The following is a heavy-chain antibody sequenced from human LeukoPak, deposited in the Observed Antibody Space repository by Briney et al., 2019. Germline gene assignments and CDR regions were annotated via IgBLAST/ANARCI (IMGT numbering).Heavy chain of an antibody. CDR3: ARGRGESIAATGEA. D-gene: IGHD6-13*01. CDR1: GFIFSNYA. J-gene: IGHJ5*02. CDR2: ISGSGGST. V-gene: IGHV3-23*01. Sequence: GGSLRLSCAASGFIFSNYAMSWVRQAPGKGLEWVSGISGSGGSTYYADSVKGRFTISRDNSKNTLYLQMNSLRAEDTAVYFCARGRGESIAATGEAWGQGTLVTVSS.